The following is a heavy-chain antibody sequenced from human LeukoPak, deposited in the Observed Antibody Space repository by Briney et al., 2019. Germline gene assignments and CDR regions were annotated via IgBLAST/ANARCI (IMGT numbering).Heavy chain of an antibody. D-gene: IGHD5/OR15-5a*01. J-gene: IGHJ5*02. CDR2: IRYDGSNK. V-gene: IGHV3-30*02. CDR1: GFTFSSYG. Sequence: GGSLRLSCAASGFTFSSYGMHWVRQAPGKGLEWVAFIRYDGSNKYYADSVKGRFTISRDNAKNSLFLQMSSLRPEDTAFYYCAKDAYSVTTYVDLWGQGTLVTVSS. CDR3: AKDAYSVTTYVDL.